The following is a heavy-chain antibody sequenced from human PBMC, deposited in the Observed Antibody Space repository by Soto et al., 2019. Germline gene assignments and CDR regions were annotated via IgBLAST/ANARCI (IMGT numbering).Heavy chain of an antibody. J-gene: IGHJ6*02. CDR2: IIPILGIA. CDR3: AISTVTTPLCYYSYGMDV. V-gene: IGHV1-69*02. Sequence: QVQLVQSGAEVKKPGSSVKVSCKASGGTFSSYTISWVRQAPGQGLEWMGRIIPILGIANYAQKFQGRVTITADKSTSTAYMELGSLGSEDTAVYYRAISTVTTPLCYYSYGMDVWGQGTTVTVSS. D-gene: IGHD4-17*01. CDR1: GGTFSSYT.